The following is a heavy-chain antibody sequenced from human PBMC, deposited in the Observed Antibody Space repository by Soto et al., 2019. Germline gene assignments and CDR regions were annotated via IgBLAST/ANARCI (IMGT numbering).Heavy chain of an antibody. CDR1: GYTFTSYY. CDR3: ARDRGYYDFWSGYWAHRDYYYYGMDV. Sequence: ASVKVSCKASGYTFTSYYMHWVRQAPGQGLEWMGIINPSGGSTSYAQKFQGRVTMTRDTSTSTAYMELSRLRSDDTAVYYCARDRGYYDFWSGYWAHRDYYYYGMDVWGQGTTVTVSS. V-gene: IGHV1-46*01. J-gene: IGHJ6*02. D-gene: IGHD3-3*01. CDR2: INPSGGST.